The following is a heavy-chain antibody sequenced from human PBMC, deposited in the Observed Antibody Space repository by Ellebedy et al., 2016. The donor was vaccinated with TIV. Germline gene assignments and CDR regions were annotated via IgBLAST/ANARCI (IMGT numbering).Heavy chain of an antibody. Sequence: PGGSLRLSCAASGFTFSSYAMSRVRQAPGKGLEWVSAISGSGGSTYYADSVKGRFTISRDNSKNTLYLQMNSLRAEDTAVFYCAKPFLMVYAPFDYWGQGTLVTVSS. D-gene: IGHD2-8*01. CDR1: GFTFSSYA. CDR3: AKPFLMVYAPFDY. CDR2: ISGSGGST. V-gene: IGHV3-23*01. J-gene: IGHJ4*02.